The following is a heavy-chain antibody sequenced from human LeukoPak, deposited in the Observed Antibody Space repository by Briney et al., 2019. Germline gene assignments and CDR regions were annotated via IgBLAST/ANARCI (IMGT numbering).Heavy chain of an antibody. D-gene: IGHD3-10*01. V-gene: IGHV5-51*01. Sequence: GESLKISCKASGYYFANYWIAWVRLMPGKGLEWMGTIYPGDSDTRYRPSFQGQVTISADKSITTAYLQWSTLKASDTAMYYCTLRGDSNYYDYWGQGTLVTVSS. CDR3: TLRGDSNYYDY. CDR1: GYYFANYW. CDR2: IYPGDSDT. J-gene: IGHJ4*02.